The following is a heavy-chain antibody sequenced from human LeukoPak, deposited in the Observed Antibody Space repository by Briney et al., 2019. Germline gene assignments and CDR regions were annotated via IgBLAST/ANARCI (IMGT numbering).Heavy chain of an antibody. V-gene: IGHV3-21*01. CDR2: ITSGGTYI. D-gene: IGHD5-24*01. CDR3: ARDLSGLWQQFEY. Sequence: GGSLRLSCAASGLTFSDYSMAWVRQAPGKGLEWVSSITSGGTYIYYADSVKGRFTISRDNAKNSLYLQMNSLRAEDTAVYYCARDLSGLWQQFEYWGQGTLVTVSS. CDR1: GLTFSDYS. J-gene: IGHJ4*02.